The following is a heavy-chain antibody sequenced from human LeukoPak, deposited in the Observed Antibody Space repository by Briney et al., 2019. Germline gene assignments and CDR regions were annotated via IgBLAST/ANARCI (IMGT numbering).Heavy chain of an antibody. D-gene: IGHD6-13*01. CDR1: GYIFINYW. J-gene: IGHJ5*02. CDR3: RRTHSIAVVGKNWFDP. V-gene: IGHV5-51*01. CDR2: IYPGDSDT. Sequence: GESLKISCKGSGYIFINYWIAWVRQMPGKGLEWMGIIYPGDSDTRYSPSFQGQVTISADKSISTAYLQWSSLKASDTAMYYCRRTHSIAVVGKNWFDPWGKETLVTVSS.